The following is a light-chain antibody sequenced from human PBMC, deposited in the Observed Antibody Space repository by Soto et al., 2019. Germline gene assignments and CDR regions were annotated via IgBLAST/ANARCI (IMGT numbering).Light chain of an antibody. J-gene: IGLJ3*02. CDR1: SDYSRYA. Sequence: QLVLTQSPSASASLGASVNLTCTLTSDYSRYAVAWHQQQPEKGPRFLMKLDSDGSHSRGDGVPDRFSGSSSGAERYPTISSLQSEDEADYFCQTWGPGRVFGGGTKVTVL. CDR3: QTWGPGRV. V-gene: IGLV4-69*01. CDR2: LDSDGSH.